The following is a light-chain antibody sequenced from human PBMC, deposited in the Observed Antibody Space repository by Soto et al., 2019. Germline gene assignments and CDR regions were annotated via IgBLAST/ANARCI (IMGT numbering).Light chain of an antibody. CDR2: GTS. CDR3: QRFGTSPPWT. CDR1: QSLSSSY. Sequence: EIVLTQSPGTLSLSPGERATLSFSASQSLSSSYLAWYQQKPGQAPRLLIYGTSIRATGIPDRFSGSGSGTDFTLTITRLEPEDFAVYYCQRFGTSPPWTFGQGTKVDI. V-gene: IGKV3-20*01. J-gene: IGKJ1*01.